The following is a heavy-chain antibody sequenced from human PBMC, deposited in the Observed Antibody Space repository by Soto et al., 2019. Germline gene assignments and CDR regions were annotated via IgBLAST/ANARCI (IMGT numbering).Heavy chain of an antibody. J-gene: IGHJ4*02. CDR2: ISSSGSST. CDR3: ARHLRRRLKTAQGDPNFDY. D-gene: IGHD3-16*01. V-gene: IGHV3-23*01. CDR1: GFTFSSYA. Sequence: GGSLRLSCAASGFTFSSYAMSWVRQAPGKGLEWVSAISSSGSSTYYADSVKGRFTISRDNAKNTLYLQMNSLRDEDTAVFYFARHLRRRLKTAQGDPNFDYWGQGTLVTVSS.